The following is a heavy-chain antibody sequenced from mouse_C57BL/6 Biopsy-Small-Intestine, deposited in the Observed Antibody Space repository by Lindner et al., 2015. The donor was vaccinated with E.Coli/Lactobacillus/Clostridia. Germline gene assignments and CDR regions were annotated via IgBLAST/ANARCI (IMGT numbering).Heavy chain of an antibody. Sequence: VQLQESGAELARPGASMKLSCKASGYPFTSSGISWVKQRTGQGLEWIGEIYPRSGNTYYNEKFKGKATLTADKSSSTASMELRSLTSEDSSVYFCSRNWDFDYWGQGTTLTVSS. CDR2: IYPRSGNT. J-gene: IGHJ2*01. D-gene: IGHD4-1*01. CDR3: SRNWDFDY. CDR1: GYPFTSSG. V-gene: IGHV1-81*01.